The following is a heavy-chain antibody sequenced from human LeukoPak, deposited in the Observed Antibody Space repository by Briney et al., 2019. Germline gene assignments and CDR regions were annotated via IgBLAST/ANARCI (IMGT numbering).Heavy chain of an antibody. D-gene: IGHD3-10*01. CDR2: IYTSGST. J-gene: IGHJ4*02. CDR1: GGSISSYY. V-gene: IGHV4-4*07. Sequence: SETLSLTCTVSGGSISSYYWSWIRQPAGKGLEWIGRIYTSGSTNYNPSLKSRVTMSVDTSKNQFSLKLSSVTAADTAVYYCAREAVRGVITYFDYWGQGTLVTVSS. CDR3: AREAVRGVITYFDY.